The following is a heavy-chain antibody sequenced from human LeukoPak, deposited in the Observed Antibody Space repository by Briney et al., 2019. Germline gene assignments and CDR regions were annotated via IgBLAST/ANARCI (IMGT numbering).Heavy chain of an antibody. CDR1: GYTFTGYD. D-gene: IGHD2-2*01. CDR3: ARSSYCSSTSCLNWFDP. J-gene: IGHJ5*02. V-gene: IGHV1-8*01. Sequence: ASVKVSCKASGYTFTGYDINWVRQATGQGLEWMGWMNPNSGNTGYAQKFQGRVTMTRNTSISTAYMELSSLRSEDTAVYYCARSSYCSSTSCLNWFDPWGQGTLVTVSS. CDR2: MNPNSGNT.